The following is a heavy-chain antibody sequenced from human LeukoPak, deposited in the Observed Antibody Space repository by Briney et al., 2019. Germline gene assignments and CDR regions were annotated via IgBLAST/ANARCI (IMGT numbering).Heavy chain of an antibody. Sequence: ASVKVSCKASGYTFTSYAMHWVRQAPGQRLEWMGWINAGNGNTKYSQKFQGRVTITRDTSASTAYMELSSLRSEDTAVYYCARPPKGATPGWFDPWGQGTLVTVSS. CDR2: INAGNGNT. D-gene: IGHD1-26*01. V-gene: IGHV1-3*01. J-gene: IGHJ5*02. CDR1: GYTFTSYA. CDR3: ARPPKGATPGWFDP.